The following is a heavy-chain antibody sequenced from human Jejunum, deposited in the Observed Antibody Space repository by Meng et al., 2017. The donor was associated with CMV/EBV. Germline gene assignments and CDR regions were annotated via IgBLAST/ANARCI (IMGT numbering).Heavy chain of an antibody. CDR2: INPAGATA. V-gene: IGHV1-46*01. CDR1: GYTFTDFF. CDR3: AREPKSEFYFDY. Sequence: KASGYTFTDFFIHLVRQAPGQGLEWMGKINPAGATATMMYARKFQGRLTMTRDTSTSTVYMELSGLKSEDTAMFYCAREPKSEFYFDYWGQGTLVTVSS. J-gene: IGHJ4*02.